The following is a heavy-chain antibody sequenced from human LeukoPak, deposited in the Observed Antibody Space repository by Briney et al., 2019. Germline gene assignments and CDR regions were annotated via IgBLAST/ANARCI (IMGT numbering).Heavy chain of an antibody. CDR3: ARAMRGYSYILEH. Sequence: GGSLRLSCAASGFTVSGSYMTWVRQAPGKGLEWVSVIHGGGDTGYADSVKGRFIISRDNSKNTLYLQMNSLKAEDTAIYYCARAMRGYSYILEHWGQGTLVTVSS. D-gene: IGHD5-18*01. CDR1: GFTVSGSY. CDR2: IHGGGDT. J-gene: IGHJ4*02. V-gene: IGHV3-53*01.